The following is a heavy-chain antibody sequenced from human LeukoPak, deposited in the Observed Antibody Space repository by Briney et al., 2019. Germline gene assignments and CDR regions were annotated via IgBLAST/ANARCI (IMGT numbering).Heavy chain of an antibody. Sequence: SETLSLTCTVSGDSISSYYWSWIRQPAGKGLEWIGRWSTNYNPSLKSRVIMSVDTSKNQISLKLSSVTAADTAVYYCARAIPRYSSGWYAPGMDVWGQGTTVTVSS. J-gene: IGHJ6*02. CDR2: WST. CDR3: ARAIPRYSSGWYAPGMDV. V-gene: IGHV4-4*07. CDR1: GDSISSYY. D-gene: IGHD6-19*01.